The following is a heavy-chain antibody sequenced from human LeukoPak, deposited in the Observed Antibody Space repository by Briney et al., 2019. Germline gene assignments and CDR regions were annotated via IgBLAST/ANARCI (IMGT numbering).Heavy chain of an antibody. J-gene: IGHJ3*02. CDR3: ASLAMATGAGAFDI. CDR2: ISYDGSNK. CDR1: GFTFSSYA. Sequence: GGSLRLSCAASGFTFSSYAMHWVRQAPGKGLEWVAVISYDGSNKYYADSVKGRFTISRDNSKNTLYLQMNSLRAEDTAVHYCASLAMATGAGAFDIWGQGTMVTVSS. V-gene: IGHV3-30-3*01. D-gene: IGHD5-18*01.